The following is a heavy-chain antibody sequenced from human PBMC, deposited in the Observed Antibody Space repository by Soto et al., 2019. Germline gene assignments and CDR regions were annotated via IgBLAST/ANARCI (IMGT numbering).Heavy chain of an antibody. CDR1: GYTFTSYYTLTSNY. J-gene: IGHJ5*02. CDR3: ARVSRQPDWANWFDP. Sequence: ASGKVSCKASGYTFTSYYTLTSNYIHWVRQAPGQGLEWMGWISAYNGNTNYAPRLQGRVTMTTDTSTSTAYMELRSLRSDDTAVYYCARVSRQPDWANWFDPWGKGTLVTVSS. V-gene: IGHV1-18*04. D-gene: IGHD3-9*01. CDR2: ISAYNGNT.